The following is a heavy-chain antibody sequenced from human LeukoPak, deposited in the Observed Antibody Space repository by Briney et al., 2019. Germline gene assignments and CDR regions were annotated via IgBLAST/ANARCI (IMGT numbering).Heavy chain of an antibody. V-gene: IGHV3-73*01. J-gene: IGHJ4*02. CDR3: TGNYYGSGSYADFDY. CDR1: GFTFSNAW. D-gene: IGHD3-10*01. Sequence: GGSLRLSCAASGFTFSNAWMSWVRQASGKGLEWVGRIRSTANGYATAYAASVKGRFTISRDDSKNTAYLQMDSLKTEDTAVYYSTGNYYGSGSYADFDYWGQGTLVSVSS. CDR2: IRSTANGYAT.